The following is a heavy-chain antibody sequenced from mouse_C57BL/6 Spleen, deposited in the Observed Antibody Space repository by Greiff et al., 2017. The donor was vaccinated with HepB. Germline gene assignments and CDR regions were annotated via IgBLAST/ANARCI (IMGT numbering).Heavy chain of an antibody. V-gene: IGHV1-53*01. CDR2: INPSNGGT. J-gene: IGHJ2*01. Sequence: QVQLQQPGTELVKPGASVKLSCKASGYTFTSYWMHWVKQRPGQGLEWIGNINPSNGGTNYNEKFKSKATLTVAKSSSTAYMQLSSLTSEDSAVYYCARAVWGSSYFDYGGQGTTLTVSS. D-gene: IGHD1-1*01. CDR1: GYTFTSYW. CDR3: ARAVWGSSYFDY.